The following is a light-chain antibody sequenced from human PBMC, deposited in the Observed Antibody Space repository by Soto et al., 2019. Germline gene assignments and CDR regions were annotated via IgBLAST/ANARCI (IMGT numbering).Light chain of an antibody. Sequence: QSVLTQPPSASGTPGQRVTISCSGSSSNVGSYYVYWYQQLPGTAPKLLIYRNNQRPSGVPDRFSGSKSGTSASLAISGLRSEDEADYYCAAWDDRLSGPGLVFGGGTKLTVL. CDR1: SSNVGSYY. J-gene: IGLJ2*01. CDR2: RNN. V-gene: IGLV1-47*01. CDR3: AAWDDRLSGPGLV.